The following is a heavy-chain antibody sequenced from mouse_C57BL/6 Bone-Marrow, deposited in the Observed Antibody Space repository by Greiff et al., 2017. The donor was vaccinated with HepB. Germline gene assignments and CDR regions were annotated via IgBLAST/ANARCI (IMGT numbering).Heavy chain of an antibody. D-gene: IGHD1-1*01. CDR3: ARRYYYGSSTYYAMDY. V-gene: IGHV5-15*04. CDR1: GFTFSDYG. CDR2: ISNLAYSI. Sequence: EVKVEESGGGLVQPGGSLKLSCAASGFTFSDYGMAWVRQAPRKGPEWVAFISNLAYSIYYADTVTGRFTISRENAKNTLYLEMSSLRSEDTAMYYCARRYYYGSSTYYAMDYWGQGTSVTVSS. J-gene: IGHJ4*01.